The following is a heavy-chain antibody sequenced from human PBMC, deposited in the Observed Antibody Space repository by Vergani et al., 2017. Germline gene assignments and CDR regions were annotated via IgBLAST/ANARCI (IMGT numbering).Heavy chain of an antibody. V-gene: IGHV4-34*01. CDR3: ARGERWLQLLDD. CDR1: GGSFSGYY. D-gene: IGHD5-24*01. CDR2: INHSGST. J-gene: IGHJ4*02. Sequence: QVQLQQWGAGLLKPSETLSLTCAVYGGSFSGYYWSWIRQPPGKGLGWIGEINHSGSTNYNPSLKSRVTISVDTSKNQFSLKLSSVTAADTAVYYCARGERWLQLLDDGGQGTLVTVSS.